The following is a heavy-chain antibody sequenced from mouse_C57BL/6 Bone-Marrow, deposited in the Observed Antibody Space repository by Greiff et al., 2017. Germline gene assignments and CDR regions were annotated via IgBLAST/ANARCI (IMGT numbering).Heavy chain of an antibody. D-gene: IGHD1-1*01. Sequence: EVNVVESGGGLVQPGGSLSLSCAASGFTFTDYYMSWVRQPPGKALEWLGFIRNKANGYTTEYSASVKGRFTISRDNSQSILYLQMNALRAEDSATYYCARNYYYGSSRFFDYWGQGTTLTVSS. J-gene: IGHJ2*01. V-gene: IGHV7-3*01. CDR1: GFTFTDYY. CDR3: ARNYYYGSSRFFDY. CDR2: IRNKANGYTT.